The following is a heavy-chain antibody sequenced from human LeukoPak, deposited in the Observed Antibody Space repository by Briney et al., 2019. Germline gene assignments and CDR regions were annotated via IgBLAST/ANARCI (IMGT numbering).Heavy chain of an antibody. J-gene: IGHJ4*02. D-gene: IGHD2-2*01. CDR3: ARLTLGVPALYYFDY. CDR2: ISAYNGNT. Sequence: GASVKVSCKASGYTFTSYGISWVRQAPGQGLEWMGWISAYNGNTNYAQKLQGRVTMTTDTSTSTAYMELRSLRSDDTAVYYCARLTLGVPALYYFDYWGQGTLVTVSS. CDR1: GYTFTSYG. V-gene: IGHV1-18*01.